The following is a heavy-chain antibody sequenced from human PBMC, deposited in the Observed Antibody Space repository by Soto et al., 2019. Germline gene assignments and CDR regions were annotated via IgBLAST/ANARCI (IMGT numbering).Heavy chain of an antibody. CDR3: ARRYYYDSSGPDYYYYGMDV. D-gene: IGHD3-22*01. J-gene: IGHJ6*02. V-gene: IGHV5-51*01. CDR2: IYPGDSDT. Sequence: GESLKIACKGSGYSFTSYWIGWVRQMPGKGLEWMGIIYPGDSDTRYSPSFQGQVTISADKSISTAYLQWSSLKASDTAMYYCARRYYYDSSGPDYYYYGMDVWGRGTTVTVSS. CDR1: GYSFTSYW.